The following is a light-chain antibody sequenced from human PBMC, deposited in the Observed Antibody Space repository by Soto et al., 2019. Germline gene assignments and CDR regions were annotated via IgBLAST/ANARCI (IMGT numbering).Light chain of an antibody. J-gene: IGKJ2*01. CDR2: GAS. CDR3: QQYGGSPMYT. CDR1: QSVSSSY. V-gene: IGKV3-20*01. Sequence: EIVLTQSPGTLSLSPGERATLSCRASQSVSSSYLAWYQQKPGQAPRLLIYGASARATGIPDRFSGSGSGTDFTLSISRLEPEDFAVYYCQQYGGSPMYTVGQGTKLEI.